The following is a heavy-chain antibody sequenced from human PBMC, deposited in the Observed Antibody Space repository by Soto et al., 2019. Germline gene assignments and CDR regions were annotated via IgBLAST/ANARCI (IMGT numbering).Heavy chain of an antibody. Sequence: QVQLVQSGAEVKKPGASVKVSCKASGYTFTGYYMHWVRQAPGQGLEWMGWINPNSGGTNYAQKFQGRVTMTRDTSISTAYMELSRLRSDDTAVYYCARDPPTGDLNVVYFDLWGRGTLVTVSS. J-gene: IGHJ2*01. CDR2: INPNSGGT. CDR1: GYTFTGYY. D-gene: IGHD7-27*01. V-gene: IGHV1-2*02. CDR3: ARDPPTGDLNVVYFDL.